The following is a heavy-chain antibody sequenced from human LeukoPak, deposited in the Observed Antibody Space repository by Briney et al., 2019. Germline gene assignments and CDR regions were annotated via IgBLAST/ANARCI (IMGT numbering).Heavy chain of an antibody. Sequence: TGGSLRLSCAASGFTFSSYAMSWVRQAPGKGLEWVSAISGSGGSTYYADSVKGRFTISRDNSKNTLYLQMNSLRAEDTAVHYCAKVLFPEYSSAQGYWGQGTLVTVSS. V-gene: IGHV3-23*01. CDR3: AKVLFPEYSSAQGY. J-gene: IGHJ4*02. D-gene: IGHD6-6*01. CDR1: GFTFSSYA. CDR2: ISGSGGST.